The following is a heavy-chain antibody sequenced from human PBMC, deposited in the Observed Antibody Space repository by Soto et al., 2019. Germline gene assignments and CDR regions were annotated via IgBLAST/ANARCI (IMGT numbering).Heavy chain of an antibody. CDR3: ARAHYDSSGSGGVFDI. V-gene: IGHV1-46*01. J-gene: IGHJ3*02. D-gene: IGHD3-22*01. Sequence: ASVKVSCKASGYTFTSYYMHWVRQAPGQGLEWMGIINPSGGSTSYAQKFQGRVTMTRDTSTSTVYMELSSLRSEDTAVYYCARAHYDSSGSGGVFDIWGQGTMVTVSS. CDR1: GYTFTSYY. CDR2: INPSGGST.